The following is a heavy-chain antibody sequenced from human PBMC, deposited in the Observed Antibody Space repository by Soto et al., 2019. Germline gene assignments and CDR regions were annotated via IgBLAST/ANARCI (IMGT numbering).Heavy chain of an antibody. D-gene: IGHD3-16*01. J-gene: IGHJ4*02. CDR1: GGSISSGGYY. CDR2: IYYSGST. Sequence: QVQLQESGPGLVKPSQTLSLTCTVSGGSISSGGYYWSWIRQHPGKGLEWIGDIYYSGSTYYNPSLTSRVTISVDTSKNPFSLKLSSVTAAATAVYYCARDWGRDGCFDYWGQGTLVTVSS. V-gene: IGHV4-31*03. CDR3: ARDWGRDGCFDY.